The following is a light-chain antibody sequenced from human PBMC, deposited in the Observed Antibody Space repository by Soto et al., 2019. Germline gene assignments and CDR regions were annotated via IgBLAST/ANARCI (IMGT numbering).Light chain of an antibody. J-gene: IGLJ3*02. CDR2: EVS. CDR3: SSYTSANSWV. CDR1: SSDVGGFSY. Sequence: QSALTQPASVSGSPGQSITISCTGTSSDVGGFSYVSWYQQHPGKAPKLMIYEVSNRPSGVSNRFSDSKSGSTASLTISGLQAEDEADYYCSSYTSANSWVFGGGTKLTVL. V-gene: IGLV2-14*01.